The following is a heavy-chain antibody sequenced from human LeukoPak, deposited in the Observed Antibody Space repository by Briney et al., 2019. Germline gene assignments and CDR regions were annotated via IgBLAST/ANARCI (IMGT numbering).Heavy chain of an antibody. CDR2: IKQDGSEK. CDR1: GFTFSDYW. D-gene: IGHD5-18*01. Sequence: GGSLRLSCAASGFTFSDYWMTWVRQAQGKGLEWVANIKQDGSEKNYVDSVKGRFTISRDNAKTSLYLQMNSLRAEDTAVYYCARSLWPEDYWGQGTLVTVSS. J-gene: IGHJ4*02. V-gene: IGHV3-7*01. CDR3: ARSLWPEDY.